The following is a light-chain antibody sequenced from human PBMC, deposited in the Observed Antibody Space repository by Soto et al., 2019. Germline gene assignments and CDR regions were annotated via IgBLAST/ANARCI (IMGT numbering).Light chain of an antibody. J-gene: IGKJ2*02. CDR1: QSVSNNY. Sequence: EIVLTQSPDTLSLSPGESATLSCRTSQSVSNNYLAWFQQKPGQAPRLLIYGASSRATGIPDRFSGSGSGTDFTLAISRLEPEDFAVYYCQQYGSSPRTFGQGTKLEIK. CDR2: GAS. V-gene: IGKV3-20*01. CDR3: QQYGSSPRT.